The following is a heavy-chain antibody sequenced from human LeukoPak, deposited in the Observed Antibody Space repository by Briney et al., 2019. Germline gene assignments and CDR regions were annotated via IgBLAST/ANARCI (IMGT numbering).Heavy chain of an antibody. V-gene: IGHV2-5*01. J-gene: IGHJ4*02. CDR2: IYWNDDK. D-gene: IGHD1-1*01. CDR3: TFSSNWNDYFNY. Sequence: SGPTLVNPTQTLTLTCTFSGFSLSTSGVGVGWIRQPPGKALEWLALIYWNDDKRYSPSLKSSVTITKDTSKNQVVLTMTNMDPVDTATYFCTFSSNWNDYFNYWGQGTLVTVSS. CDR1: GFSLSTSGVG.